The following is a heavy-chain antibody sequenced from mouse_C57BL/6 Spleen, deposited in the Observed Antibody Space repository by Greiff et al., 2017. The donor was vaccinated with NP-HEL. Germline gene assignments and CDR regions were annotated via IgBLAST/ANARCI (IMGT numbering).Heavy chain of an antibody. CDR2: INPSNGGT. CDR1: GYTFTSYW. J-gene: IGHJ2*01. CDR3: AIVRVYYCFDY. Sequence: QVQLQQPGTELVKPGASVKLSCKASGYTFTSYWMHWVKQRPGQGLEWIGNINPSNGGTNYNEKFKSKATLTVDKSSSPAYMQLSILTSYDSAVYYCAIVRVYYCFDYWCQGTTLTVSS. D-gene: IGHD2-1*01. V-gene: IGHV1-53*01.